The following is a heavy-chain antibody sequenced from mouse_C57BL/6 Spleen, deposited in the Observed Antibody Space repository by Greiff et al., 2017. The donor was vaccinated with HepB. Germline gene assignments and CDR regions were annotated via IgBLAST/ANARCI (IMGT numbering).Heavy chain of an antibody. Sequence: QVQLQQPGAELVKPGASVKLSCKASGYTFTSYWMHWVKQRPGQGLEWIGMIHPNSGSTNYNEKFKSKATLTVDKSSSTAYMQLSSLTSEDSAVYYCARYRNWDDWYFDVWGTGTTVTVSS. CDR3: ARYRNWDDWYFDV. CDR2: IHPNSGST. D-gene: IGHD4-1*01. V-gene: IGHV1-64*01. CDR1: GYTFTSYW. J-gene: IGHJ1*03.